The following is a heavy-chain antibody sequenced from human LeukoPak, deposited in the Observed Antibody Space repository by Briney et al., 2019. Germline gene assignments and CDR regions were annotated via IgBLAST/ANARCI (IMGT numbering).Heavy chain of an antibody. D-gene: IGHD6-6*01. V-gene: IGHV4-34*01. CDR1: GGSFSGYY. Sequence: SETLSLTCAVYGGSFSGYYWSWIRQPPGKGLEWIGEINHSGSTNYNTSLKSRVTISVDTSKNQFSLKLSSVTAADTAVYYCANGQSIAARLGRDAFDIWGQGTMVTVSS. CDR2: INHSGST. J-gene: IGHJ3*02. CDR3: ANGQSIAARLGRDAFDI.